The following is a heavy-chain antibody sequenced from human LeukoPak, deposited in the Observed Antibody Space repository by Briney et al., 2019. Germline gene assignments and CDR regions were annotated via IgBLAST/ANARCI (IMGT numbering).Heavy chain of an antibody. CDR2: IYSSGYT. CDR1: GGAIRSHY. J-gene: IGHJ4*02. Sequence: SETLSLTCTVSGGAIRSHYWHWIRQPAGKGLEWIGRIYSSGYTNDNPFLKSRITMSVDMSKNQFSLRLNSVTAADTAVYYCARGEHSVDSWGQGMLVTVSS. D-gene: IGHD1/OR15-1a*01. V-gene: IGHV4-4*07. CDR3: ARGEHSVDS.